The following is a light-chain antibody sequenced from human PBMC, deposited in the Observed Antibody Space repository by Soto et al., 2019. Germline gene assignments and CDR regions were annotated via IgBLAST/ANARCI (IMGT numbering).Light chain of an antibody. CDR1: SGHSSHA. CDR3: QTWGTGVQVV. V-gene: IGLV4-69*01. CDR2: LNSDGSH. Sequence: QLVLTQSPSASASLGASVKLTCTLSSGHSSHAIAWHQQQPEKGPRYLMKLNSDGSHNKGDGIPDRFSGSSSGTERYLTISSPQFEDGADYYCQTWGTGVQVVFGGGTKLPVL. J-gene: IGLJ2*01.